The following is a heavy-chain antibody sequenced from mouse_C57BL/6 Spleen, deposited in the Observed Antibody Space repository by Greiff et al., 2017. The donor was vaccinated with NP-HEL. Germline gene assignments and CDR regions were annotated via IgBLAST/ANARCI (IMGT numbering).Heavy chain of an antibody. CDR1: GYTFTSYG. V-gene: IGHV1-81*01. Sequence: VQLQQSGAELARPGASVKLSCKASGYTFTSYGISWVKQRTGQGLEWIGEIYPRSGNTYYNEKFKGKATLTVDKSSSTAYMELRSLTSENSAVNFGERGGATVVDPFASWGKGTLVTVSA. J-gene: IGHJ3*01. CDR2: IYPRSGNT. D-gene: IGHD1-1*01. CDR3: ERGGATVVDPFAS.